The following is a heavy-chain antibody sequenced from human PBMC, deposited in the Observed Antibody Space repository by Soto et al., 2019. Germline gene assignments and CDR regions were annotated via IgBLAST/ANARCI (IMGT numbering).Heavy chain of an antibody. D-gene: IGHD3-16*02. CDR3: ARMNRGRWRGVIPHYYGMDV. J-gene: IGHJ6*02. CDR2: IIPIFGTA. Sequence: QVQLVQSGAEVKKPGSSVKVSCKASGGTFSSYAISWVRQAPGQGLEWMGGIIPIFGTANYAQKFQGRVTITADKSTSTAYMELSSLRSEDTAVYYCARMNRGRWRGVIPHYYGMDVWGQGTTVTVSS. V-gene: IGHV1-69*06. CDR1: GGTFSSYA.